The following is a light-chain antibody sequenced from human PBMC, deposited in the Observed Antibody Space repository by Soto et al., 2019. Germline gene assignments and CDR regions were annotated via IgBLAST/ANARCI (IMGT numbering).Light chain of an antibody. CDR2: KTS. CDR1: QSVGSN. CDR3: LQYASWPVT. V-gene: IGKV3-15*01. Sequence: EIILTQSPATLSVSPGETTSLSCRATQSVGSNLGWYQQKPGQTPRLLIYKTSTRATGIPARFSGSGSETEFTITISSLQSEDFAVYYCLQYASWPVTFGGGTKVEIK. J-gene: IGKJ4*01.